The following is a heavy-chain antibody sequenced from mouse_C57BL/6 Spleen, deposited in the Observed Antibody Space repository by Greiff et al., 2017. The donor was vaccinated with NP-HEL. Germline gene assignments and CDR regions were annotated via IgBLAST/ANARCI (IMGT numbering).Heavy chain of an antibody. CDR3: ARTGYYGRSSFAY. J-gene: IGHJ3*01. Sequence: VQLQQSGAELARPGASVKMSCKASGYTFTSYTMHWVKQRPGQGLEWIGYINPSSGYTKYNQKFKDKATLTADKSSRTAYMQLSSLTSKDSAIYYCARTGYYGRSSFAYWGQGTLVTVSA. V-gene: IGHV1-4*01. CDR1: GYTFTSYT. D-gene: IGHD1-1*01. CDR2: INPSSGYT.